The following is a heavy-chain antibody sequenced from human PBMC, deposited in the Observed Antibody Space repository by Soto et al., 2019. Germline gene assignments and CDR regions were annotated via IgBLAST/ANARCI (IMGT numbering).Heavy chain of an antibody. CDR3: ARVGPWVPYYYDSSPYTFENWFDP. CDR2: IYHTGNT. V-gene: IGHV4-38-2*01. J-gene: IGHJ5*02. CDR1: GYSISRGYY. Sequence: SETLSLTCAVSGYSISRGYYWGWIRQPPGKGLEWIGSIYHTGNTYYNASLRSRVTISVDTSKNQFSLKLTSVTAADTAVYYCARVGPWVPYYYDSSPYTFENWFDPWGQGTLVTVSS. D-gene: IGHD3-22*01.